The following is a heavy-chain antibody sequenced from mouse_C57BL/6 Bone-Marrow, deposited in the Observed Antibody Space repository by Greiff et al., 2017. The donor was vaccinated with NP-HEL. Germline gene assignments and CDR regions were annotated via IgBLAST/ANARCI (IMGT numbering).Heavy chain of an antibody. CDR1: GFTFSDYG. CDR3: ASHYYYGSSPAWFAY. J-gene: IGHJ3*01. V-gene: IGHV5-15*01. CDR2: ISNLAYSI. Sequence: EVHLVESGGGLVQPGGSLKLSCAASGFTFSDYGMAWVRQAPRKGPEWVAFISNLAYSIYYADTVTGRFTISRENAKNTRYLEMSSLRSEDTAMYYCASHYYYGSSPAWFAYWGQGTLVTVSA. D-gene: IGHD1-1*01.